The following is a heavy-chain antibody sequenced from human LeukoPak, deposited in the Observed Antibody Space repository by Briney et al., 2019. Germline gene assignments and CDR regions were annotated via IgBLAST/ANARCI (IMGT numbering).Heavy chain of an antibody. V-gene: IGHV4-59*01. J-gene: IGHJ2*01. CDR2: IYYSGST. CDR1: GGSISSYY. Sequence: SETLSLTCTVSGGSISSYYWSWIRQPPGKGLEWIGYIYYSGSTNYNPSLKSRVTISVDTSKNQFSLQLSSVTAADTAVYYCARDLKLWYFDLWGRGTLVTVSS. CDR3: ARDLKLWYFDL. D-gene: IGHD3-9*01.